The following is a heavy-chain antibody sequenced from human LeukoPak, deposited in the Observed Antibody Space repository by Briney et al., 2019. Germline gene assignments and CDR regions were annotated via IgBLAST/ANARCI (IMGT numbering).Heavy chain of an antibody. V-gene: IGHV4-4*07. J-gene: IGHJ5*02. D-gene: IGHD3-22*01. Sequence: SETLSLTCTVSGGSISSDYWSWIRQPAGKGLEWIGRIYTSGSNNYNPSLKSRVTMSADTSKNQFSLKLSSVTAADTAVYYCARETYYYDSSGSYNWFDPWGRGTLVTVSS. CDR3: ARETYYYDSSGSYNWFDP. CDR1: GGSISSDY. CDR2: IYTSGSN.